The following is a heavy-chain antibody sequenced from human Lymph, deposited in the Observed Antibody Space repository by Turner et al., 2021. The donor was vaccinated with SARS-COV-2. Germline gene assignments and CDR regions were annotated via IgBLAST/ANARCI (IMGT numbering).Heavy chain of an antibody. D-gene: IGHD4-17*01. V-gene: IGHV3-33*01. Sequence: QVQLAESGGGVVQPGRSLRLSCAAPGFTFSSYGMHWVRQAPGKGLEWVAVIWYDGSNKYYADSVKGRFTISRDNSKNTLYVQMNGLRAEDTAVYYCARESDCGGNGQGLDYWGQGTLVTVSS. CDR3: ARESDCGGNGQGLDY. J-gene: IGHJ4*02. CDR2: IWYDGSNK. CDR1: GFTFSSYG.